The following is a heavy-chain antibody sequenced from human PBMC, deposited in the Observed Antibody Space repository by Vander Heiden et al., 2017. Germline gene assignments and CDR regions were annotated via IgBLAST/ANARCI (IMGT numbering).Heavy chain of an antibody. CDR2: ISSSGSTI. CDR1: GFTFSDFY. Sequence: QVQLVESGGGLVKPGGSLRLSCAASGFTFSDFYRSWIRQAPGKGLEWGSYISSSGSTIYYADSVKGRFTISRDNAKNSLYLQMNSLRAEDTAVYYCARARIAARPRYYYGMDVWGQGTTVTVSS. V-gene: IGHV3-11*01. CDR3: ARARIAARPRYYYGMDV. D-gene: IGHD6-6*01. J-gene: IGHJ6*02.